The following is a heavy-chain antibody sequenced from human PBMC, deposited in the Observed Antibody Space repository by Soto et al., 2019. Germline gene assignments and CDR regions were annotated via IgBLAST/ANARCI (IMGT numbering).Heavy chain of an antibody. CDR2: ITHSGST. D-gene: IGHD5-12*01. CDR1: GGSFNGYY. Sequence: QVQLQEGGAGLLKPSETLSLICTVYGGSFNGYYWNWVRQPPGRGLEWIGEITHSGSTNYNPSLKSRVTISRDTSKSQFSLKLTSVTAADTAVYYCARGRLGPSGYDLDNWGQGTLVTVCS. CDR3: ARGRLGPSGYDLDN. V-gene: IGHV4-34*01. J-gene: IGHJ4*02.